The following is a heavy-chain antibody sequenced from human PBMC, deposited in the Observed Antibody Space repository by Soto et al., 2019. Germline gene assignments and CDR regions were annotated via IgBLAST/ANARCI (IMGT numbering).Heavy chain of an antibody. CDR2: IYYSGNT. D-gene: IGHD3-22*01. V-gene: IGHV4-31*03. CDR1: GGSISSGDSY. Sequence: PSETLSLTCTVSGGSISSGDSYWSWIRQHPGKGLEWIGYIYYSGNTDYNPSLRSRVTISVDTSKNQFSLKLSSVTAADTAVYYCARAHYYDSGGYVHDYWGQGTLVTVSS. J-gene: IGHJ4*02. CDR3: ARAHYYDSGGYVHDY.